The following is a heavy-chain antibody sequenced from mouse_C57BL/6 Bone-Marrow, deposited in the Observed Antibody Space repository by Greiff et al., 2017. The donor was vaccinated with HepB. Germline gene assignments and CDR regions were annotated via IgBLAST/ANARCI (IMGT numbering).Heavy chain of an antibody. V-gene: IGHV5-2*01. D-gene: IGHD2-1*01. CDR2: INSDGGST. Sequence: EVQVVESGGGLVQPGESLKLSCESNEYEFPSHDMSWVRKTPEKRLELVAAINSDGGSTYYPDTMERRFIISRDNTKKTLYLQMSSLRSEDTALYYCARIYYGNGGYYFDYWGQGTTLTVSS. J-gene: IGHJ2*01. CDR3: ARIYYGNGGYYFDY. CDR1: EYEFPSHD.